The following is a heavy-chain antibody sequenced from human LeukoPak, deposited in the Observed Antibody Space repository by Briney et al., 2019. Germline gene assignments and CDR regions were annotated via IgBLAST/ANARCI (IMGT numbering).Heavy chain of an antibody. CDR2: IDPRDSYT. CDR3: ARGPGRCTGGICYFDY. J-gene: IGHJ4*02. V-gene: IGHV5-10-1*01. Sequence: GESLKISCEVSGYNIITYLITWGRQMPGKGLEWMGRIDPRDSYTNYSPSFQDHVTISADMSISTAYLQWSSLKASDTAIYYCARGPGRCTGGICYFDYWGQGTLVTVSS. CDR1: GYNIITYL. D-gene: IGHD2-8*02.